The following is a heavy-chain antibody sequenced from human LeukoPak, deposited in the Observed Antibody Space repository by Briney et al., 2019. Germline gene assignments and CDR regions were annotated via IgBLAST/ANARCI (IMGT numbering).Heavy chain of an antibody. D-gene: IGHD4-17*01. CDR1: GFTFSDYY. Sequence: GGSLRLSCAASGFTFSDYYMSWVRQAPGKGLEGVSYISGSSSFTIYADSVKGRFTIWRDNAKNSLYLQMNSLRAEDTAVYYCARVTLYGESALDYWGQGALVTVSS. CDR2: ISGSSSFT. CDR3: ARVTLYGESALDY. J-gene: IGHJ4*02. V-gene: IGHV3-11*06.